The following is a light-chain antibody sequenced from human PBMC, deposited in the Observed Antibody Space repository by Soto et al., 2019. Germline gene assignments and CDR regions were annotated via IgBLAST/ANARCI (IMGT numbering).Light chain of an antibody. V-gene: IGKV3D-15*01. CDR3: QQYNSYSPT. Sequence: TVLTHSPATLSLSPWERATLSFRASESVSTNLAWYQQKPGQAPRLLIYGASSRATGIPDRFSGSGSETEFTLTISGLQPGDSATYYCQQYNSYSPTFGQGTKVDTK. CDR1: ESVSTN. CDR2: GAS. J-gene: IGKJ1*01.